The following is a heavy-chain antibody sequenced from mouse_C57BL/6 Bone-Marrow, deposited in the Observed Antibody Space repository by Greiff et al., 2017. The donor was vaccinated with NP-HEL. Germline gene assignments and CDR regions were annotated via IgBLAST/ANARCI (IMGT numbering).Heavy chain of an antibody. V-gene: IGHV1-81*01. J-gene: IGHJ2*01. Sequence: VKLVESGAELARPGASVKLSCKASGYTFTSYGISWVKQRTGQGLEWIGEIYPRSGNTYYNEKFKGKATLTADKSSSTAYMELRSLTSEDSAVYFCAREDYYGSSYGYWGQGTTLTVSS. CDR1: GYTFTSYG. D-gene: IGHD1-1*01. CDR3: AREDYYGSSYGY. CDR2: IYPRSGNT.